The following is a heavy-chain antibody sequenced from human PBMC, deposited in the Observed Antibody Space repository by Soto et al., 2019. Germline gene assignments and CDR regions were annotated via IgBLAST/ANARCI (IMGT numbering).Heavy chain of an antibody. V-gene: IGHV3-30-3*01. CDR3: ARGMYYYESSGDRYYYYGMDV. CDR1: GFTFSSYA. J-gene: IGHJ6*02. Sequence: PGGSLRLSCAASGFTFSSYAMHWVRQAPGKGLEWEAVISYDGSNKYYADSVKGRFTISRDNSKNTLYLQMNSLRAEDTAVYYCARGMYYYESSGDRYYYYGMDVWGQGTTVTVSS. CDR2: ISYDGSNK. D-gene: IGHD3-22*01.